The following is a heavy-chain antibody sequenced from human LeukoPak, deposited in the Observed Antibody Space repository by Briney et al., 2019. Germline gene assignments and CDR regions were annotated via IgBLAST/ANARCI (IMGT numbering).Heavy chain of an antibody. D-gene: IGHD3-10*01. CDR3: ARDELGSTTGITIDY. CDR1: GFTFSSYS. J-gene: IGHJ4*02. CDR2: ISSSSSYI. V-gene: IGHV3-21*01. Sequence: PGGSLRLSCAASGFTFSSYSMNWVRQAPGKGLEWVSSISSSSSYIYYADSEKGRFTISRDNAKNSLYLQMNSLRAEDTAVYYCARDELGSTTGITIDYWGQGTLVTVSS.